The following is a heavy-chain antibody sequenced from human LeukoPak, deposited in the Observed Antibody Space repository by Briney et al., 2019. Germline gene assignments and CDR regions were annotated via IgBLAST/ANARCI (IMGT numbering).Heavy chain of an antibody. CDR3: AKSSVITMVRGDIFDY. CDR2: ISGSGGST. V-gene: IGHV3-23*01. Sequence: GGSPRLSCAASGFTFSSYAMSWVRQAPGKGLEWVSAISGSGGSTYYADSVKGRFTISRDNSKNTLYLQMNSLRAEDTAVYYCAKSSVITMVRGDIFDYWGQGTLVTVSS. D-gene: IGHD3-10*01. J-gene: IGHJ4*02. CDR1: GFTFSSYA.